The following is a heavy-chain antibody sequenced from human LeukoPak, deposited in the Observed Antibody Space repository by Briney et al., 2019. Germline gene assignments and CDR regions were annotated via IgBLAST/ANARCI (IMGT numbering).Heavy chain of an antibody. J-gene: IGHJ4*02. CDR2: IFHNGNT. D-gene: IGHD3-3*01. V-gene: IGHV4-38-2*02. CDR3: ARRGSITEWSFDY. Sequence: PSETLSLTCTVSGHSIGAGFVWGWIRQSPGKGLEWIGNIFHNGNTYYNPSLNGRVTMSPDTSRNQFSLTLTSVTAAATAVYFCARRGSITEWSFDYWGLGSLVTVSS. CDR1: GHSIGAGFV.